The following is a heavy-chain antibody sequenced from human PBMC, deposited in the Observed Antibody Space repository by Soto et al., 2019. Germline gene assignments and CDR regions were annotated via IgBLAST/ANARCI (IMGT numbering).Heavy chain of an antibody. CDR2: IYYSGST. V-gene: IGHV4-38-2*01. Sequence: SETLSLTCAVSGYSIISGYYLVLIRHPPGKGLEWCGSIYYSGSTYHNPSLKSRVTMSVDTSKNQFSLKLSSVTAADPAVYYCARGNSGSYSPIDYWGQGTLVTVSS. CDR3: ARGNSGSYSPIDY. J-gene: IGHJ4*02. CDR1: GYSIISGYY. D-gene: IGHD1-26*01.